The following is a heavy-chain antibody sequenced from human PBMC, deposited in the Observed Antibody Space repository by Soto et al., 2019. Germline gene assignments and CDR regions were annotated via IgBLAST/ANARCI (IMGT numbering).Heavy chain of an antibody. J-gene: IGHJ4*02. Sequence: SETLSLTCTVSGDSVSSGSYYWSWIRQPPGKGLEWIGYIYHSGSTNYSPSLKSRVTISVDTSKNQFSLKLSSVTAADTAVYYCARNTGYSSSWYDYWGQGTLVTVSS. D-gene: IGHD6-13*01. V-gene: IGHV4-61*01. CDR1: GDSVSSGSYY. CDR2: IYHSGST. CDR3: ARNTGYSSSWYDY.